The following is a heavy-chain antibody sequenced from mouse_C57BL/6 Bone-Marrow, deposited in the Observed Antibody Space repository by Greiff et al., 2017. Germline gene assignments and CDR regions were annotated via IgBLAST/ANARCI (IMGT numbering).Heavy chain of an antibody. D-gene: IGHD1-1*01. CDR3: ALMEYYGYYYAMDY. CDR2: IYWDADK. V-gene: IGHV8-12*01. Sequence: QVTLKESGPGILQSSQTLSLTCSFSGFSLSTSGMGVSWLRQPSGKGLVWMTHIYWDADKRYNPTLKSRLTISKYTSRNQVFLKIARVDTADTATYYCALMEYYGYYYAMDYWGQGTSVTVSS. J-gene: IGHJ4*01. CDR1: GFSLSTSGMG.